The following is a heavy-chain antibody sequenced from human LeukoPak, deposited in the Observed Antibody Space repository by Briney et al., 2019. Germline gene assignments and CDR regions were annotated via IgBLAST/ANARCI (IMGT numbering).Heavy chain of an antibody. CDR1: GGTFSSYA. V-gene: IGHV1-69*01. J-gene: IGHJ4*02. CDR3: ARGYCSSTSCYIPDY. CDR2: IIPIFGTA. D-gene: IGHD2-2*02. Sequence: ASVKVSCKASGGTFSSYAISWVRQAPGQGLEWMGGIIPIFGTANYAQKFQGRVTITADESTSTAYMELSSLRSEDTAVYYCARGYCSSTSCYIPDYRGQGTLVTVSS.